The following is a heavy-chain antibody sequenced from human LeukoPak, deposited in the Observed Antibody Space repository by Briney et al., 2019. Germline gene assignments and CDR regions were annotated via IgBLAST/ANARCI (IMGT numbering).Heavy chain of an antibody. CDR3: ASYLIAVAGSFDY. J-gene: IGHJ4*02. V-gene: IGHV1-69*02. CDR1: GGTFSSYT. D-gene: IGHD6-19*01. CDR2: IIPILGIA. Sequence: SVKVSCRASGGTFSSYTISWVRQAPGQGLEWMGRIIPILGIANYAQKFQGRVTITADESTSTAYMELSSLRSEDTAVYYCASYLIAVAGSFDYWGQGTLVTVSS.